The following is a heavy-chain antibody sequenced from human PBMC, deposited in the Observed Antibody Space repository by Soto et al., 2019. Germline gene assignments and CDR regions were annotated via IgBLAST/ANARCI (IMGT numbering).Heavy chain of an antibody. Sequence: PGGSLRLSCAASGFTFSDYYVSWIRQAPGKGLEWVSYISSSGSTIYYADSVKGRFTISRDNAKNSLYLQMNSLRAEDTAVYYCARLGDFWSGVPSHMDVWGKGTTVTVSS. CDR3: ARLGDFWSGVPSHMDV. J-gene: IGHJ6*03. V-gene: IGHV3-11*01. CDR2: ISSSGSTI. D-gene: IGHD3-3*01. CDR1: GFTFSDYY.